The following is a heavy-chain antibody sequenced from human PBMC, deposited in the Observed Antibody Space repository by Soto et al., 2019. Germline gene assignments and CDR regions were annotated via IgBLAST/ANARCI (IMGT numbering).Heavy chain of an antibody. V-gene: IGHV1-18*01. Sequence: ASVKVSCKASGYTFTSYGISWVRQAPGQGLEWMGWISAYNGNTNYAQKLQGRVTMTTDTSTSTAYMELRSLRSDDTAVYYCARDHTYYYDSSGYYPTQFDYWGQGTLVTVSS. J-gene: IGHJ4*02. CDR1: GYTFTSYG. CDR3: ARDHTYYYDSSGYYPTQFDY. D-gene: IGHD3-22*01. CDR2: ISAYNGNT.